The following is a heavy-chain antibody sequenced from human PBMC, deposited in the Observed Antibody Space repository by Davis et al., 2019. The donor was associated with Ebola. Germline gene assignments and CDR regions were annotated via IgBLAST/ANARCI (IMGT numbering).Heavy chain of an antibody. J-gene: IGHJ4*02. D-gene: IGHD3-3*01. CDR3: ARITTPGFWSGPLDY. Sequence: GESLKISCAASGFTFSSYAMHWVRQAPGKGLEWVAVISYDGSNKYYADSVKGRFTISRDNSKNTLYLQMNSPRAEDTAVYYCARITTPGFWSGPLDYWGQGTLVTVSS. CDR1: GFTFSSYA. CDR2: ISYDGSNK. V-gene: IGHV3-30-3*01.